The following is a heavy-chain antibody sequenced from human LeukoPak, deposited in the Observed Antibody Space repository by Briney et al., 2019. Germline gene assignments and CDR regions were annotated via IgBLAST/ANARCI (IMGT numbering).Heavy chain of an antibody. V-gene: IGHV3-53*01. CDR1: GFTVSSSY. CDR3: AKKYRSGWPEDY. J-gene: IGHJ4*02. Sequence: PGGSLRLSCAASGFTVSSSYMSWVRQAPGKGLEWVSVIYSDGNTYYAESVKGRFTIPRDNSKNTLYQQMNSLRAEDTAVYYCAKKYRSGWPEDYWGQGTLVTVSS. D-gene: IGHD6-19*01. CDR2: IYSDGNT.